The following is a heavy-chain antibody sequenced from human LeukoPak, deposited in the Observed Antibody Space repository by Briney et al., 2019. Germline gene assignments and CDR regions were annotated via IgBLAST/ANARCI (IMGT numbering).Heavy chain of an antibody. CDR1: GFTFNSYE. CDR2: ISASGNTI. D-gene: IGHD3-10*01. V-gene: IGHV3-48*03. J-gene: IGHJ4*02. Sequence: GGSLRLSCATSGFTFNSYEMNWFRQAPGKGLEWVSYISASGNTIYYADSVKGRFTISRDNAKDSLYLQMNSVRVEDTAVYYCARGSPGGYWGQGTLVTVSS. CDR3: ARGSPGGY.